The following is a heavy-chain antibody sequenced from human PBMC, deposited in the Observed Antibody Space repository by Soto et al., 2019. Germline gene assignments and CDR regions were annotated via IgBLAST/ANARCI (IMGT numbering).Heavy chain of an antibody. CDR2: IRSKAYGGTT. V-gene: IGHV3-49*03. CDR3: NRDVGECEPRGDFDY. CDR1: GFTFGDYA. D-gene: IGHD3-10*01. Sequence: GGSLRLSCTASGFTFGDYAMSWFRQAPGKGLEWVGFIRSKAYGGTTEYAASVKGRFTISRDDSKSIAYLQMNSLKTEDTAVYYCNRDVGECEPRGDFDYLGQGTLVTVS. J-gene: IGHJ4*02.